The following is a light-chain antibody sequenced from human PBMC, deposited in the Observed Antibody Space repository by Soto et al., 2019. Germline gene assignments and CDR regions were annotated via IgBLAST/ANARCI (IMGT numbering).Light chain of an antibody. Sequence: DIQATQSPSSVSASVGDTVTITCRASQDINVYLNWYQQKPGEVPKLLIYSASTLHNGVPSRFTGSGSETDFTLTITSLQPEDFATYYCQHGYVAPYSFGQGTKVDI. CDR2: SAS. J-gene: IGKJ2*03. CDR3: QHGYVAPYS. CDR1: QDINVY. V-gene: IGKV1-39*01.